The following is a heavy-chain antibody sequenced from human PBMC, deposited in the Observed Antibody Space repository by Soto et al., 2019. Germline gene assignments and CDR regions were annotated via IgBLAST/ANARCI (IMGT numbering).Heavy chain of an antibody. CDR3: ARVRDYWGSSNYIDY. V-gene: IGHV1-18*01. CDR1: GYTFSTSY. Sequence: ASVKGSFKAFGYTFSTSYITWLRQAPGQGLEWVGWISGYNAMTNYAQKFRGGVTMTTDPSTSTAYMELRSLTSDDTALYYCARVRDYWGSSNYIDYWGQGTLVTVSS. CDR2: ISGYNAMT. D-gene: IGHD3-22*01. J-gene: IGHJ4*02.